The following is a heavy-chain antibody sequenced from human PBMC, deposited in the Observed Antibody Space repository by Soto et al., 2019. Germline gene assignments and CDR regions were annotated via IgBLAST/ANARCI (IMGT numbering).Heavy chain of an antibody. J-gene: IGHJ6*02. D-gene: IGHD2-2*01. CDR3: ARLPLYYCSITSSPTYYVMDV. V-gene: IGHV5-10-1*01. CDR2: IDPSDSYT. Sequence: GACLKISGNGSGCRLSSYFISWVRQLPGKGLEWMGRIDPSDSYTNYTPSFQGHFTISADKSIITAYLQWSSLKASDTAMYYCARLPLYYCSITSSPTYYVMDVWGQATTVTVS. CDR1: GCRLSSYF.